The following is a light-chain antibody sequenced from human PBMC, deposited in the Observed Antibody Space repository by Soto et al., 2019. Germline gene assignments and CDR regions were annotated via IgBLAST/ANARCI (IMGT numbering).Light chain of an antibody. CDR2: EVR. CDR1: ISDVGTYYY. J-gene: IGLJ1*01. V-gene: IGLV2-14*03. Sequence: QSALTQPASVSGSPGQSIAISCTGTISDVGTYYYVSWYQQHPNRAPKLMIYEVRNRPSGVSNRFSGSKSVNTATLTISGLQAEDEADYYCSSHTITNTRVFGTGTKVTVL. CDR3: SSHTITNTRV.